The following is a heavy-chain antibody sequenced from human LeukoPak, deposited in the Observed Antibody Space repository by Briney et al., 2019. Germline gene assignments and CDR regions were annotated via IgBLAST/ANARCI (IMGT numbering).Heavy chain of an antibody. D-gene: IGHD6-19*01. CDR2: IKQDGSDK. CDR3: VRGSGWLTSH. Sequence: SGGSLRLSCAASGFTFSSYWMNWVRQAPGKGLEWVANIKQDGSDKNYVDSVKGRFTISRDNAKDSLYLQMNGLRADDTAVYCCVRGSGWLTSHWGQGTMVTVSS. CDR1: GFTFSSYW. J-gene: IGHJ3*01. V-gene: IGHV3-7*04.